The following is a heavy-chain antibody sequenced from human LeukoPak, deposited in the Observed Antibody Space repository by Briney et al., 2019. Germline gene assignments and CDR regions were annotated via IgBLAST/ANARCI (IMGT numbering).Heavy chain of an antibody. J-gene: IGHJ3*02. CDR3: ARAGYSYGYSAFDI. Sequence: GGSLRLSCAASGFTFSSYAMSWVRQAPGKGLEWVSAISGSGGSTYYADSVKGRFTISRDNSKNTLYLQMNSLRAEDTAAYYCARAGYSYGYSAFDIWGQGTMVTVSS. D-gene: IGHD5-18*01. V-gene: IGHV3-23*01. CDR1: GFTFSSYA. CDR2: ISGSGGST.